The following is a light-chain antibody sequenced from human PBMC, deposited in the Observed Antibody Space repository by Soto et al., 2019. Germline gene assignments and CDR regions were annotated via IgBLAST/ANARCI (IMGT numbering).Light chain of an antibody. V-gene: IGKV3-20*01. CDR3: QQYGSSPLT. CDR2: GAS. J-gene: IGKJ4*01. Sequence: EIVLTQSPGTLSLSPGERATLSCRASESVSDNYLAWYQQRSGQAPMLVIYGASSRASAVPDRFSGSGSGADFTLTISRLEPEDFAVYYCQQYGSSPLTFGGGTKVEIK. CDR1: ESVSDNY.